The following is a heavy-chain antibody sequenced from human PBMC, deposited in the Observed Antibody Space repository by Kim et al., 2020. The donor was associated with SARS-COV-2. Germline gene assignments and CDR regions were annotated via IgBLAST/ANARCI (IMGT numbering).Heavy chain of an antibody. CDR3: ARGPSSGSYFMYNYYGMDV. V-gene: IGHV4-31*03. J-gene: IGHJ6*02. CDR1: GGSISSGGYY. Sequence: SETLSLTCTVSGGSISSGGYYWSWIRQHPGKGLEWIGYIYYSGSTYYNPSLKSRVTISVDTSKNQFSLKPSSVTAADTAVYYCARGPSSGSYFMYNYYGMDVWGQGTTVTVSS. D-gene: IGHD1-26*01. CDR2: IYYSGST.